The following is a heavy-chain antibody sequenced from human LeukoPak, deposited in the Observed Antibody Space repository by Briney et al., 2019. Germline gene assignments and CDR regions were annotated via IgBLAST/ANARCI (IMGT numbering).Heavy chain of an antibody. CDR1: GGSISSGSYY. Sequence: MASETLSLTCTVSGGSISSGSYYWSWIRQPAGQGLEWLGRIYTSGSTNYNPSLKSRITISVDTSKNQFSLKLSSVTAADTAVYYCARVVRSGLIDYWGQGTLVTVSS. V-gene: IGHV4-61*02. CDR2: IYTSGST. D-gene: IGHD6-19*01. J-gene: IGHJ4*02. CDR3: ARVVRSGLIDY.